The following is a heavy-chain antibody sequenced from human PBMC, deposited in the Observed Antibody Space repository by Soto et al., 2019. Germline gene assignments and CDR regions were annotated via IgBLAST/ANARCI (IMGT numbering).Heavy chain of an antibody. CDR2: IGTAGDT. CDR3: AREVLSRTSCPFDI. CDR1: GFTFSSYD. J-gene: IGHJ3*02. V-gene: IGHV3-13*01. D-gene: IGHD2-2*01. Sequence: GGSLRLSCAASGFTFSSYDMHWVRQATGKGLEWVSAIGTAGDTYYPGSVKGRFTISRDNSKNTLYLQMNSLRAEDTAVYYCAREVLSRTSCPFDIWGQGTMVTVSS.